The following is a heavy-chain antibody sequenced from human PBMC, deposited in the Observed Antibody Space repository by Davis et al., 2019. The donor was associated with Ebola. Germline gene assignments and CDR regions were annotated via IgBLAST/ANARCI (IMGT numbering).Heavy chain of an antibody. CDR1: GGSFSGYY. CDR2: INHSGST. CDR3: ARHQTHSAGYVHY. D-gene: IGHD3-9*01. J-gene: IGHJ4*02. Sequence: GSLRLSCAVYGGSFSGYYWSWIRQPPGKGLEWIGEINHSGSTYYTPSLKSRVAISIDTSKNQFSLRLSSVTAADTAVYYCARHQTHSAGYVHYWGQGTLVTVSS. V-gene: IGHV4-34*01.